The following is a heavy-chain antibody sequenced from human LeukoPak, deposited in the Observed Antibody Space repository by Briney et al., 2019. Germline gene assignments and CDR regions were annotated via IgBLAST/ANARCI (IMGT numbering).Heavy chain of an antibody. V-gene: IGHV4-34*01. CDR1: GGSFSGYY. CDR2: INHSGST. J-gene: IGHJ6*02. D-gene: IGHD2-2*01. Sequence: PSETLSLTCAVYGGSFSGYYWSWIRQPPGKGLEWIGEINHSGSTNYNPSLKSRVTISVDTSKNQFSLKLSSVTAADTAVYYCARAHRYCSSTSCYPNYYYYGMDVWGQGTTVTVSS. CDR3: ARAHRYCSSTSCYPNYYYYGMDV.